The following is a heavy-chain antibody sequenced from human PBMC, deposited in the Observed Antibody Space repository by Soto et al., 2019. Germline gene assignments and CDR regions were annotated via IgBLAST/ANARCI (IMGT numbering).Heavy chain of an antibody. Sequence: EVQLVESGGGLVKPGGSLRLSCAASGFTFSSYSMNWVRQAPGKGLEWVSSISSSSSYIYYADSVKGRFTISRDNAKNSLYLQMNSLRAEDTAVYYCARKGMAIFSYPFDPWGQGTLVTVSS. J-gene: IGHJ5*02. CDR2: ISSSSSYI. CDR3: ARKGMAIFSYPFDP. CDR1: GFTFSSYS. V-gene: IGHV3-21*01. D-gene: IGHD3-9*01.